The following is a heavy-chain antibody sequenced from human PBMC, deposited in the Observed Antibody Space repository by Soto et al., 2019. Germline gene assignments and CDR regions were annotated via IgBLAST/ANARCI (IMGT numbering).Heavy chain of an antibody. CDR2: IHYSGST. Sequence: SETLSLTCIVSGGSINNGDYYWSWIRQAPGKGLEWIGHIHYSGSTFYNPSLKSRLTMSIDTSKIQFSLNLTSVTAADTATYFCPRHKSDGTAYPVWQFDLWGRGTLVTVSS. J-gene: IGHJ2*01. CDR3: PRHKSDGTAYPVWQFDL. D-gene: IGHD3-16*01. V-gene: IGHV4-30-4*01. CDR1: GGSINNGDYY.